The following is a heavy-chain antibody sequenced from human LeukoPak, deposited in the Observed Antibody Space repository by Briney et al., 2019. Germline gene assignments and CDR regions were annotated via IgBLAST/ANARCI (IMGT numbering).Heavy chain of an antibody. D-gene: IGHD3-10*01. J-gene: IGHJ4*02. CDR3: ARYYYGSGSYYYFDS. CDR1: SYSINSNYY. V-gene: IGHV4-38-2*01. CDR2: IYYSGST. Sequence: PSETLSLICSVSSYSINSNYYWGWIRQSPGKGLEWIGNIYYSGSTYYNPSLKSRVTMSVDTSKNQFSLKLSSVTAADTAVYYCARYYYGSGSYYYFDSWGQGTLVTVSS.